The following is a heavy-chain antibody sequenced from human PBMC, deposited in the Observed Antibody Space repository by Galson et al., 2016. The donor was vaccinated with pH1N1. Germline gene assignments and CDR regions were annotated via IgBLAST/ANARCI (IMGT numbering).Heavy chain of an antibody. CDR3: ARARKITRQTFWATADALRGGSGRFDY. V-gene: IGHV4-59*12. D-gene: IGHD3-10*01. CDR2: IFHSGST. J-gene: IGHJ4*02. CDR1: GASITTYH. Sequence: SETLSLTCTVSGASITTYHWNWIRQPPGKGLEWIGNIFHSGSTNSNPSLKSRLTISLDKSKNQFSLNLNSVTAADTAVYYCARARKITRQTFWATADALRGGSGRFDYWGQGTLVIVSS.